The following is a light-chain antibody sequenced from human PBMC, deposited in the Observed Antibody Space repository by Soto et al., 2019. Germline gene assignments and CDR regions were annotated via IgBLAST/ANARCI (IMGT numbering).Light chain of an antibody. CDR1: QSIGIN. CDR2: GAS. Sequence: ERVMTQSPVTLSVSAGERATLSCWASQSIGINLAWYQQKPGQPPRLLIYGASIRATGVPARFSGSGSGTEFSLTISSLQSEDFAVYYCQQYNSWPPLTFGGGTKVEIK. CDR3: QQYNSWPPLT. J-gene: IGKJ4*01. V-gene: IGKV3-15*01.